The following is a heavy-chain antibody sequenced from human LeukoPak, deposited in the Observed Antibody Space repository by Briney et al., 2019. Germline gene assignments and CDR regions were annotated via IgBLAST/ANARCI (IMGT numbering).Heavy chain of an antibody. Sequence: PSQTLSLTCTVSGGSISSGDYYWSWIRQTPGKGLEWIGTIYYSGTTYYNPPLESRATISEDTSKNQFSLTLRSVTAADTAVYYCARQISDYYYYYIDVWGKGTTVTVSS. V-gene: IGHV4-30-2*03. CDR2: IYYSGTT. J-gene: IGHJ6*03. CDR1: GGSISSGDYY. CDR3: ARQISDYYYYYIDV. D-gene: IGHD3-10*01.